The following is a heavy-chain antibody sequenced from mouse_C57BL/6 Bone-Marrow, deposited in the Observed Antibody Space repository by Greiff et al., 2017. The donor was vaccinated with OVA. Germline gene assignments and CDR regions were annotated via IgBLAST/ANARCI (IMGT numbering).Heavy chain of an antibody. V-gene: IGHV1-54*01. J-gene: IGHJ2*01. Sequence: QVQLQQSGAELVRPGTSVKVSCKASGYAFTNYLIEWVKQRPGQGLEWIGVINPGSGGTNYNKKFKGKATLTADKSSSTAYMQLSSLTSEDSAVYFCTRTTVYYFDYWGQGTTLTVSS. CDR3: TRTTVYYFDY. CDR1: GYAFTNYL. CDR2: INPGSGGT. D-gene: IGHD1-1*01.